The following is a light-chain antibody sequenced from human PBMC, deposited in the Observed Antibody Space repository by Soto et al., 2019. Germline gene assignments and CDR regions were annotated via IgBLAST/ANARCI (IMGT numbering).Light chain of an antibody. CDR1: QTVTIN. CDR3: QQYNDWPQT. J-gene: IGKJ1*01. Sequence: ETVMTQSPVILSVSPGDPATLSCRASQTVTINLAWYQQKPGQSPRLLIYGASNRATGVPARFSGSGSGTDFTLTISSLQSEDLAIYFCQQYNDWPQTFGQGTRVEIK. V-gene: IGKV3-15*01. CDR2: GAS.